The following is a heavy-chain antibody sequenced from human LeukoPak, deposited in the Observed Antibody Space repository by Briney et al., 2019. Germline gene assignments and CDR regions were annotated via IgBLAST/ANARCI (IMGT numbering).Heavy chain of an antibody. CDR3: ARAPPDIVVVPAAYWAGYYYYYMDV. CDR2: ISAYNGNT. Sequence: ASVKVSCKASGYTFTSYGISWVRQAPGQGLEWMGWISAYNGNTNYAQKLQGRVTMTTDTSTSTAYMELRSLGSDDTAVYYCARAPPDIVVVPAAYWAGYYYYYMDVWGKGTTVTASS. D-gene: IGHD2-2*01. J-gene: IGHJ6*03. V-gene: IGHV1-18*01. CDR1: GYTFTSYG.